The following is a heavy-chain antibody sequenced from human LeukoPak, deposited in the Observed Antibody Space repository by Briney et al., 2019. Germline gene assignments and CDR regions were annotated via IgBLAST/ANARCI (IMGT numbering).Heavy chain of an antibody. CDR2: IYSGGST. D-gene: IGHD3-3*01. CDR3: AKSPRTYYDFWSGPSSWYFDL. V-gene: IGHV3-53*01. Sequence: PGGSLRLSCAASGFTVSSNYMSWVRQAPGKGLEWVSVIYSGGSTYYADSVKGRFTISRDNSKNTLYLQMNSLRAEDTAVYYCAKSPRTYYDFWSGPSSWYFDLWGRGTLVTVSS. J-gene: IGHJ2*01. CDR1: GFTVSSNY.